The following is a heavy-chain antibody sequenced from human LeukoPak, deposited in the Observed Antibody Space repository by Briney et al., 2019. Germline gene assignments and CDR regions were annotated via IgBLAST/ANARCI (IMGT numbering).Heavy chain of an antibody. Sequence: GGSLRLSCTASGFTFNTHGIHWVRQVPGKGLEWVALISPDGNNKYYAGSVKGRFTISRDNSKNTVYLQMHSLKTEDTAIYYCAKVRSSGWHEPYHYYGMDVWGQGTTVIVSS. J-gene: IGHJ6*01. V-gene: IGHV3-30*18. D-gene: IGHD6-19*01. CDR2: ISPDGNNK. CDR1: GFTFNTHG. CDR3: AKVRSSGWHEPYHYYGMDV.